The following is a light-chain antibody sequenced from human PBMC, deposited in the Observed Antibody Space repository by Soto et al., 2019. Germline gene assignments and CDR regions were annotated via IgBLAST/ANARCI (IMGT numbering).Light chain of an antibody. V-gene: IGLV2-14*01. CDR2: DVS. Sequence: QSALTQPASVSGSPGQSITISCTGTSSDVGGYNYVSWYQQHPGKAHKLMIYDVSDRPSGGSNLFSGSKSGNTASLTISGLQAEYEADYYCSSYTSSSTDVFGTGTKLTVL. CDR3: SSYTSSSTDV. CDR1: SSDVGGYNY. J-gene: IGLJ1*01.